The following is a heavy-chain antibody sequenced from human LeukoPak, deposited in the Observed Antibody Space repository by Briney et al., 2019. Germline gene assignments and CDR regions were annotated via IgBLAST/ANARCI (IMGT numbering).Heavy chain of an antibody. CDR2: ISWNSGSI. Sequence: GGSLRLSCAASGCTFDDYAMHWVRQAPGKGLEWVSGISWNSGSIGYADSVKGRFTISRDNAKNSLYLQMNSLRAEDTALYYCAKDRGYGSGSYYNYFDYWGQGTLVTVSS. CDR3: AKDRGYGSGSYYNYFDY. CDR1: GCTFDDYA. D-gene: IGHD3-10*01. J-gene: IGHJ4*02. V-gene: IGHV3-9*01.